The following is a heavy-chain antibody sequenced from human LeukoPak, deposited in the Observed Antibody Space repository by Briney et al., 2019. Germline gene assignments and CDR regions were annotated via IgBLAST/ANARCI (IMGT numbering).Heavy chain of an antibody. Sequence: SETLSLTCTVSGGSIRSFYWSWIRRPPGKRLEWIGFIYYSGRTNYNPSLKSRVTISVDTSQNQFSLKLSSVTAADTAVYYCARVRNQYGTSGYYPFDSWGQGTLVTVSS. D-gene: IGHD3-22*01. J-gene: IGHJ4*02. V-gene: IGHV4-59*01. CDR3: ARVRNQYGTSGYYPFDS. CDR2: IYYSGRT. CDR1: GGSIRSFY.